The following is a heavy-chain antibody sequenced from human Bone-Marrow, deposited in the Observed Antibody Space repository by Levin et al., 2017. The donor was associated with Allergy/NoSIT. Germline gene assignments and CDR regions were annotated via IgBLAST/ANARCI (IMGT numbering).Heavy chain of an antibody. CDR1: GFTFSSYA. D-gene: IGHD6-19*01. J-gene: IGHJ5*02. V-gene: IGHV3-30*04. Sequence: SGGSLRLSCAASGFTFSSYAMHWVRQAPGKGLEWVAVISYDGSNKYYADSVKGRFTISRDNSKNTLYLQMNSLRAEDTAVYYCAREMANSSHNWFDPWGQGTLVTVSS. CDR3: AREMANSSHNWFDP. CDR2: ISYDGSNK.